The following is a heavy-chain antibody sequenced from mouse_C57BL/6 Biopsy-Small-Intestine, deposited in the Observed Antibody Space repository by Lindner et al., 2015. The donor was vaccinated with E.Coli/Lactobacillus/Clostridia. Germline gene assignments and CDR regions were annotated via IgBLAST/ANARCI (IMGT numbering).Heavy chain of an antibody. CDR2: INPSSGYT. CDR1: GYTFTSYW. V-gene: IGHV1-7*01. J-gene: IGHJ2*01. D-gene: IGHD2-4*01. Sequence: VQLQESGAELAKPGASVKLSCKASGYTFTSYWMHWVKQRPGQGLEWIGYINPSSGYTKYNQKFKDKATLTVDTSSSTAYMELNSLTSEDSAVYYCARSRYYDYDGCYFDYWGQGTTLTVSS. CDR3: ARSRYYDYDGCYFDY.